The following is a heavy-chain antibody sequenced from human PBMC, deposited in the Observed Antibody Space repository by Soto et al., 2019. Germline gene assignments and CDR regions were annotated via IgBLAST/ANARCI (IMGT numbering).Heavy chain of an antibody. J-gene: IGHJ6*02. D-gene: IGHD2-2*01. CDR3: ARQRAMPPHFYSGMDV. Sequence: QVHLVQSGAEVKKPGSSVKVSCTASGGTFGSYTVTWVRQAPGQGLEWMGEIIPMFGTASYAQKFQDRVTLTADKSTTTAHMELRSLSSDDTAVYFCARQRAMPPHFYSGMDVWGQGTTVTVSS. V-gene: IGHV1-69*06. CDR1: GGTFGSYT. CDR2: IIPMFGTA.